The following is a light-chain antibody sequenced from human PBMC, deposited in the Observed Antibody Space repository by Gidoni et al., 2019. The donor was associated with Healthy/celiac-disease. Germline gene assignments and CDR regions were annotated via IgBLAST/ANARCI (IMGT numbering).Light chain of an antibody. V-gene: IGKV3-15*01. Sequence: ELVMTQSPATLSVSPGKRATLSCRASQSVSSTLAWYQQKPGQAPRLLIYGATTRATGIPGRCSGSGSGTEFTITISSLQAEDVADYYCQQYNNWGRFGGGTKVEIK. CDR3: QQYNNWGR. CDR2: GAT. J-gene: IGKJ4*01. CDR1: QSVSST.